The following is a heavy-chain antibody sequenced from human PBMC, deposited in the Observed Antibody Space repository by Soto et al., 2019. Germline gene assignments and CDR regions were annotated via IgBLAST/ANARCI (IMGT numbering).Heavy chain of an antibody. J-gene: IGHJ4*02. CDR3: ARAVAVAADFDY. Sequence: QVQVVQSGAEEKKPGASVKVSCKASGYTFTGYAMHWVRQAPGQRLEWMGWINAGNGNTKYSQKFQGRVTITRDTSARTAYMELSSLRSEDTAVYYCARAVAVAADFDYWGQGTLVTVSS. D-gene: IGHD6-19*01. CDR2: INAGNGNT. CDR1: GYTFTGYA. V-gene: IGHV1-3*05.